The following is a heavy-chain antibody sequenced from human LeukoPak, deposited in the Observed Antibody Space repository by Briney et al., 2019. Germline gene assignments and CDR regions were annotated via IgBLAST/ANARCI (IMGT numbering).Heavy chain of an antibody. D-gene: IGHD2-15*01. V-gene: IGHV1-46*01. CDR3: ARYGFSAVWQGGWHAFDI. CDR1: GYTFTSSY. CDR2: INPTTGDT. J-gene: IGHJ3*02. Sequence: ASVKVSCKASGYTFTSSYMHWVRQAPGQGLEWMGIINPTTGDTTYAQKFQGRLTMTRDMSTSTVYMELSSLTSEDTAVFYCARYGFSAVWQGGWHAFDIWGQGTVVTVSS.